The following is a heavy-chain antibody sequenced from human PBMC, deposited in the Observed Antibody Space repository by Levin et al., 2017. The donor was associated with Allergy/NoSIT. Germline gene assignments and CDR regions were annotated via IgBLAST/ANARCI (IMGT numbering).Heavy chain of an antibody. CDR3: ARVVNDAFDI. Sequence: GGSLRLSCAASGFTFSTHNMNWVRQAPGKGLDWVSSISRSSSYIYYADSVKGRFTISRDNAKNSLYLQMNSLRAEDTAVYYCARVVNDAFDIWGQGTMVTVSS. CDR1: GFTFSTHN. CDR2: ISRSSSYI. J-gene: IGHJ3*02. V-gene: IGHV3-21*01. D-gene: IGHD4-23*01.